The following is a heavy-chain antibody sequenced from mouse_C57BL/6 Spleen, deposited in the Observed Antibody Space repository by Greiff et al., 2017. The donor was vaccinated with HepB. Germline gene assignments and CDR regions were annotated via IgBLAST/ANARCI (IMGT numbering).Heavy chain of an antibody. J-gene: IGHJ1*03. Sequence: QVQLQQSDAELVKPGASVKISCKVSGYTFTDHTIHWMKQRPEQGLEWIGYIYPRDGSTKYNEKFKGKATLTADKSSSTAYMQLNSLTSEDSAVYFCARGVSSYYGSSFYWYFDVWGTGTTVTVSS. CDR1: GYTFTDHT. CDR3: ARGVSSYYGSSFYWYFDV. D-gene: IGHD1-1*01. V-gene: IGHV1-78*01. CDR2: IYPRDGST.